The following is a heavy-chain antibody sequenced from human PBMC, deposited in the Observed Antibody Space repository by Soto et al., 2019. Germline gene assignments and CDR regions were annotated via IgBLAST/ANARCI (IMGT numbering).Heavy chain of an antibody. J-gene: IGHJ4*02. CDR3: ARETSSGYYQAPDY. V-gene: IGHV4-31*03. Sequence: PSETLSLTCTVSGGSISSGGYYWSWIRQHPGKGLEWIGYIYYSGSTYYNPSLKSRVTISVDTSKNQFSLKLSSVTAADTAVYYCARETSSGYYQAPDYWGQGTLVTVSS. D-gene: IGHD3-22*01. CDR2: IYYSGST. CDR1: GGSISSGGYY.